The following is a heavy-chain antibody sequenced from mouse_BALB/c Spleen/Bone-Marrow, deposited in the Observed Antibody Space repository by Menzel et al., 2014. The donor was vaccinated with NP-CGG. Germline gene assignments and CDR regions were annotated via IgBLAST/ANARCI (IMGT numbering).Heavy chain of an antibody. Sequence: QVQLQQSGPELVKPGASVKMSCKASGYTFTSYFIHWVKQRPGQGLEWIGWIYPGDGSTKYNEKFKGKTTLTADKSSSTAYMLLSSLTSEDPAIFFCAYYRYDEYFDVWGAGTTVTVSS. V-gene: IGHV1S56*01. CDR1: GYTFTSYF. CDR2: IYPGDGST. D-gene: IGHD2-14*01. J-gene: IGHJ1*01. CDR3: AYYRYDEYFDV.